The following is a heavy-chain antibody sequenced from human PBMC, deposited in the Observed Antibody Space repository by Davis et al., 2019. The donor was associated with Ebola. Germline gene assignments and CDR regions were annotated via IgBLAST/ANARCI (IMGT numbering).Heavy chain of an antibody. CDR1: GYSFTTYG. CDR2: ININTGNP. D-gene: IGHD3-10*01. J-gene: IGHJ4*02. Sequence: ASVKVSCKASGYSFTTYGMNWVRQAPGQGLEWMGWININTGNPTYAQGFTGRFVFSLDTSVSTAYLQISSLKAEDTAVYYCARGPIWFGELFHLYYFDYWGQGTLVIVSS. V-gene: IGHV7-4-1*02. CDR3: ARGPIWFGELFHLYYFDY.